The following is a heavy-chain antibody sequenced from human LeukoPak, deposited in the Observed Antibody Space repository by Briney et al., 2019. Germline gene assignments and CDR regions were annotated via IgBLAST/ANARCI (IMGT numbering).Heavy chain of an antibody. Sequence: GGSLRLSCAASGFTVSSNYMSWVRQAPGKGLEWVSVIYSGGSTYYADSVKGRFTTSRDNSKNTLYLQMNSLRAEDTAVYYCARSLSGLYSSSWYYFDYWGQGTLVTVSS. D-gene: IGHD6-13*01. CDR3: ARSLSGLYSSSWYYFDY. V-gene: IGHV3-53*01. J-gene: IGHJ4*02. CDR2: IYSGGST. CDR1: GFTVSSNY.